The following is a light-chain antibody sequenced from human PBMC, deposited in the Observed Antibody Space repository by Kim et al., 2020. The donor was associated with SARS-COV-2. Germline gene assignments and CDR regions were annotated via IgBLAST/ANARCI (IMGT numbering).Light chain of an antibody. J-gene: IGLJ3*02. V-gene: IGLV1-40*01. CDR3: QSFDSRLTGWA. CDR2: GNN. Sequence: QRVTIACTGSSSNIGAGYNVHWYQQLPGTAPNLLIYGNNNRPSGVPDRFSGSNSGTSASLTITGLLAEDEADYYCQSFDSRLTGWAFGGGTKVTVL. CDR1: SSNIGAGYN.